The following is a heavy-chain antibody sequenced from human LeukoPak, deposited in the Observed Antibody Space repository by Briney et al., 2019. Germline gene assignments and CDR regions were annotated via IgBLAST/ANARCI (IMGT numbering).Heavy chain of an antibody. V-gene: IGHV3-30*18. D-gene: IGHD6-13*01. J-gene: IGHJ4*02. CDR2: ISYDGSNK. Sequence: GGSLRLSCAASGFTFSSYGMHWVRQAPGKGLEWVAVISYDGSNKYYADSVKGRFTISRDNSKNTLYLQMNSLRAEDTAVYYCANWYSGDYWGQGTLVTVSS. CDR3: ANWYSGDY. CDR1: GFTFSSYG.